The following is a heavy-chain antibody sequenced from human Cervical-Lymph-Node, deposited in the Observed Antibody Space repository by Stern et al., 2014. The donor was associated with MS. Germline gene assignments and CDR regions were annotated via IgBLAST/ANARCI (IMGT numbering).Heavy chain of an antibody. CDR3: ARDGGVGNYAPDWFDP. CDR2: IWYDGSNK. CDR1: GFTFSSYG. J-gene: IGHJ5*02. Sequence: QVQLVESGGGVVQPGRSLRLSCAASGFTFSSYGMHWVRQAPGKGLEWVAVIWYDGSNKYYADSVKGRFTISRDNSKNTLYLQMNSLRAEDTAVYYCARDGGVGNYAPDWFDPWGQGTLVTVSS. V-gene: IGHV3-33*01. D-gene: IGHD1-7*01.